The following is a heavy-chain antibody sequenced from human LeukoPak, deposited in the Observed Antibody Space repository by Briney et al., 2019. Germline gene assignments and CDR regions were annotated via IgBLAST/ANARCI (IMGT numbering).Heavy chain of an antibody. CDR1: GGSISSYY. J-gene: IGHJ2*01. V-gene: IGHV4-4*07. Sequence: SETLSLTCTVSGGSISSYYWSWIRQPAGKGLEWIGRIYTSGSTNYNPSLKSRVTMSVDTSKNQFSLKLSSVTAADTAVYYCARGSSWYRNWYFDLWGRGTLVTVSS. D-gene: IGHD6-13*01. CDR3: ARGSSWYRNWYFDL. CDR2: IYTSGST.